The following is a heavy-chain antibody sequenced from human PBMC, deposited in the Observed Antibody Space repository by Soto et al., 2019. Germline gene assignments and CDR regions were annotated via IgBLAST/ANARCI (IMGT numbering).Heavy chain of an antibody. Sequence: PGESLKISCRTSGYRFTSYWIAWVRQMPGKGLESMGIIFPSDSDTRYRPSFQGQVTISAYRSTSNVFLQWASLKASDTAVYFCARKDKSGQFNWLDXWGQCTRVTVS. CDR3: ARKDKSGQFNWLDX. CDR2: IFPSDSDT. V-gene: IGHV5-51*01. J-gene: IGHJ5*02. CDR1: GYRFTSYW. D-gene: IGHD6-25*01.